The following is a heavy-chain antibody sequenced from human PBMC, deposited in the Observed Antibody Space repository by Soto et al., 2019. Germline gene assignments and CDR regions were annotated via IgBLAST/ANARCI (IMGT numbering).Heavy chain of an antibody. J-gene: IGHJ2*01. D-gene: IGHD1-26*01. V-gene: IGHV1-3*01. Sequence: QVQLVQSGAEVKKPGASVKVSCKASGYTFTSYAMHWVRQAPRQRLEWMGWINAGNGNTKYSQKFQGRVTITRDTSASTAYMELSRLRSEDTAVYYCARGGSLYWYFDLWGRGTLVTVSS. CDR2: INAGNGNT. CDR1: GYTFTSYA. CDR3: ARGGSLYWYFDL.